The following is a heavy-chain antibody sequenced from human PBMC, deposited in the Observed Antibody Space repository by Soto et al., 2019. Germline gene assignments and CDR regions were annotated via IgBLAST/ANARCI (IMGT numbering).Heavy chain of an antibody. CDR3: AKDEGVGATLGLPSGNDY. CDR2: ISYDGSNK. D-gene: IGHD1-26*01. Sequence: QAHLVESGGGVVQPGRSLRFSCAASGFTFSSYAMHWVRQAPGKGLEWVAVISYDGSNKYYADSVKGRLTISRDNSRDTLYLQMNSLRADDTAVYYCAKDEGVGATLGLPSGNDYWGQGTLVTVSS. J-gene: IGHJ4*02. V-gene: IGHV3-30*18. CDR1: GFTFSSYA.